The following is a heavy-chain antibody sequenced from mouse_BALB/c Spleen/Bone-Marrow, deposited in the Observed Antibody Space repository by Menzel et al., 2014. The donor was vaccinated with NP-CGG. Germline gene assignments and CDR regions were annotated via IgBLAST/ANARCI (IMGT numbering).Heavy chain of an antibody. J-gene: IGHJ4*01. D-gene: IGHD2-1*01. CDR2: ISYDGSN. CDR1: GYSITSGYY. CDR3: ARGDGNYGGAMDY. V-gene: IGHV3-6*01. Sequence: ESGPGLVKPSQSLSLPCSVTGYSITSGYYWNWIRQFPGNKLEWMGYISYDGSNNYNPSLKNRISITRDTSKNQFFLKLNSVTTEDTATYYCARGDGNYGGAMDYWGQGTSVTVSS.